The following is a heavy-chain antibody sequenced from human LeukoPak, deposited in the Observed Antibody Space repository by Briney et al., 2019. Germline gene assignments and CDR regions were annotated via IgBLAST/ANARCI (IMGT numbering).Heavy chain of an antibody. D-gene: IGHD3-9*01. Sequence: SETLSLTXTVSGGSISSYYWSWIRQPAGKGVEWIGRIYTSGSTNYNPSLKSRVTMSVDTSKNQFSLKLSSVTAADTAVYYCARDILTGYLAFDIWGQGTMVTVSS. V-gene: IGHV4-4*07. CDR1: GGSISSYY. CDR3: ARDILTGYLAFDI. CDR2: IYTSGST. J-gene: IGHJ3*02.